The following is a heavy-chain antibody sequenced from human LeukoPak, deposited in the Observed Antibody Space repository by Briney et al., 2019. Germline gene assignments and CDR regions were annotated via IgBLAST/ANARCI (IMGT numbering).Heavy chain of an antibody. J-gene: IGHJ4*02. CDR3: ARAGYTSTWTFDY. CDR1: GGSIRSYF. CDR2: ISTTGST. V-gene: IGHV4-4*07. D-gene: IGHD6-13*01. Sequence: SETLSLTCSVSGGSIRSYFWSWIRQSAGKGLEHIGRISTTGSTNYNPSLRSRVTMSVDTSKNQFSLNLKSVNAADTAVYYCARAGYTSTWTFDYWGQGILVTVSS.